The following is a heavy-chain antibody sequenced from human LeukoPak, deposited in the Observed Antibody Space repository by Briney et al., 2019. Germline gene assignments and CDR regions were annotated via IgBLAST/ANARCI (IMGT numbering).Heavy chain of an antibody. J-gene: IGHJ3*02. CDR3: AGHGALRYFDWLSFDAFDI. V-gene: IGHV4-59*08. CDR1: GGSISSYY. Sequence: PSETLSLTCTVSGGSISSYYWSWIRQPPGKGLEWIGYIYYSGSTNYNPSLKSRVTISLDASKNQFSLKLSSVTAADTAVYYCAGHGALRYFDWLSFDAFDIWGQGTMVTVSS. D-gene: IGHD3-9*01. CDR2: IYYSGST.